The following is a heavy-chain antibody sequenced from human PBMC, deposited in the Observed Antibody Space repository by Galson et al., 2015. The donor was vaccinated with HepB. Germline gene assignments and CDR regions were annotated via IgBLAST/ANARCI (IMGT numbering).Heavy chain of an antibody. V-gene: IGHV3-9*01. CDR3: AKNSANARSSDYFDD. CDR1: GFTFDDYA. Sequence: SLRLSCAASGFTFDDYAMNWVRQAPGKGLEWVAWIAWNSGTIAYADSVTGRFSISRDNAKNSVYLQMNSLSGEDTALYYCAKNSANARSSDYFDDWGQGTLVTVSS. J-gene: IGHJ4*02. D-gene: IGHD2-2*01. CDR2: IAWNSGTI.